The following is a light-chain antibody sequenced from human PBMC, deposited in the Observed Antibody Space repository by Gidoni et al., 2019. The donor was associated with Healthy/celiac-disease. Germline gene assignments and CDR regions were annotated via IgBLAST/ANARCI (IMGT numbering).Light chain of an antibody. J-gene: IGKJ4*01. CDR3: QQYDNLTLT. Sequence: DIQLTQSPSSLSASVGDRVTITCQASQDISNYLNLYQQKPGKAPKLLIYDASNLETGVPSRFSGSGSGTDFTLTISSRQTEDIATYYCQQYDNLTLTFGGGTKVEIK. V-gene: IGKV1-33*01. CDR2: DAS. CDR1: QDISNY.